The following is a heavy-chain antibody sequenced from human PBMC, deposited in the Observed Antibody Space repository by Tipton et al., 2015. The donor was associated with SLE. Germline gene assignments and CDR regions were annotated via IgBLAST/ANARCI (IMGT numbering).Heavy chain of an antibody. V-gene: IGHV4-34*01. D-gene: IGHD3-16*01. J-gene: IGHJ4*02. Sequence: TLSLTCAVYGGSFSGYYWSWIRQPPGKGLEWIGEINHSGSTDYNPSLKSRVTISVDTSKNQFSLKLSSVTAADTAVYYCASRGGEDLDYRGQGTLVTVSS. CDR1: GGSFSGYY. CDR2: INHSGST. CDR3: ASRGGEDLDY.